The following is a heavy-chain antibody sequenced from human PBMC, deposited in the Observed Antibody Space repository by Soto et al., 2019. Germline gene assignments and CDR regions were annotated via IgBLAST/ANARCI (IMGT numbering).Heavy chain of an antibody. CDR2: IYYSGST. CDR1: GGSISSGGYY. V-gene: IGHV4-31*03. J-gene: IGHJ4*02. Sequence: PSETLSLTCTVSGGSISSGGYYWSWIRQHPGKGLEWIGYIYYSGSTYYNPSLKSRVTISVDTSKNQFSLKLSSVTAADTAVYYCARAPADYGGNREMVDYWGQGTLVTVSS. CDR3: ARAPADYGGNREMVDY. D-gene: IGHD4-17*01.